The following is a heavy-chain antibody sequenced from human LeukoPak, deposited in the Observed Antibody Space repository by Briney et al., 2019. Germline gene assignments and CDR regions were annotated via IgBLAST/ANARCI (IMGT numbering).Heavy chain of an antibody. CDR2: IYYSGST. CDR1: GGSFSGYY. CDR3: ARYEYSSGWYAFDY. Sequence: SETLSLTCAVYGGSFSGYYWSWIRQPPGKGLEWIGYIYYSGSTNYNPSLKSRVTISVDTSKNQFSLKLSSVTAADTAVYYCARYEYSSGWYAFDYWGQGTLVTVSS. V-gene: IGHV4-59*01. J-gene: IGHJ4*02. D-gene: IGHD6-19*01.